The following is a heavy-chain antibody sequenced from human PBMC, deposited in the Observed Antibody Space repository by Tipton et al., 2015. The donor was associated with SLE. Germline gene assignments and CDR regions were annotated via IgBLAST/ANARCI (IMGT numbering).Heavy chain of an antibody. V-gene: IGHV3-49*04. Sequence: SLRLSCTASGFTFGDYAMSWVRQAPGKGLEWVGFIRSKAYGGTTEYAASVKGRFTISRDDSKSIAYLQMNSLKTEDTAVYYCARAKWRDDFDIWGQGTMVTVSS. J-gene: IGHJ3*02. CDR3: ARAKWRDDFDI. CDR1: GFTFGDYA. D-gene: IGHD5-12*01. CDR2: IRSKAYGGTT.